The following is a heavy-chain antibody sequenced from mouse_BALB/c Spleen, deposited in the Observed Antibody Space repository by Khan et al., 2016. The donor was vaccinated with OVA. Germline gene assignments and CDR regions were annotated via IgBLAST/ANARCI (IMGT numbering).Heavy chain of an antibody. CDR1: GYTFINYW. J-gene: IGHJ2*01. CDR3: ARSGPRWDFDY. CDR2: INPSTGYT. Sequence: VQLQQSGAELAKPGASVKMSCKASGYTFINYWILWVKQRPGQGLEWIGYINPSTGYTEYNQNFKDKATWTADKSSSTAYMQLSSLTSEDSAVYYCARSGPRWDFDYWGQGTTLTVSS. V-gene: IGHV1-7*01. D-gene: IGHD1-3*01.